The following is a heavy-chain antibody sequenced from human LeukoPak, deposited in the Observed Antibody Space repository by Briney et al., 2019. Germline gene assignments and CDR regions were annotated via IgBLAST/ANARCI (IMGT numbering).Heavy chain of an antibody. J-gene: IGHJ4*02. CDR3: AKLLVPAAILDYFDY. CDR1: GFTFSTYN. D-gene: IGHD2-2*01. V-gene: IGHV3-21*04. CDR2: IGSSSTYI. Sequence: GGSLRLSCAASGFTFSTYNMDWVRQAPGKGLEWVSSIGSSSTYIYYADSVKGRFTISRDNSKNTLYLQMNSLRAEDTAVYYCAKLLVPAAILDYFDYWGQGTLVTVSS.